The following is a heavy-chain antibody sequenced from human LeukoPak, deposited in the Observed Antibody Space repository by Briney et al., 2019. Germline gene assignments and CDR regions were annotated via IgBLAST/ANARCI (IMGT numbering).Heavy chain of an antibody. CDR2: IWYDGSNK. CDR3: ARDYGGTVTNPGGFDY. CDR1: XFIFSNYC. J-gene: IGHJ4*02. V-gene: IGHV3-33*01. D-gene: IGHD4-17*01. Sequence: GGSLRLSCAASXFIFSNYCMHWVRQAPGKGLEWVALIWYDGSNKYYADFVKGRFTISRDNSKNTLYLQMNSLRAEDTAVYYCARDYGGTVTNPGGFDYWGQGTLVTVSS.